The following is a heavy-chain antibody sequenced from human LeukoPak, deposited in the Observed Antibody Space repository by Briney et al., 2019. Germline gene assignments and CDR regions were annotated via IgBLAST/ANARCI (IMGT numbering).Heavy chain of an antibody. J-gene: IGHJ6*02. V-gene: IGHV4-34*01. CDR2: INHSGTT. D-gene: IGHD4-17*01. CDR1: GMSLTDYY. CDR3: ARRALDYDDVAYFYARCSDV. Sequence: KSSETLSLTCGVSGMSLTDYYWTWIRHSPEKGLEWIGEINHSGTTNYNPSLKSRVTMSVDTSKVQFSLDLTSVTAADTGIYYCARRALDYDDVAYFYARCSDVWGQGIKVTVS.